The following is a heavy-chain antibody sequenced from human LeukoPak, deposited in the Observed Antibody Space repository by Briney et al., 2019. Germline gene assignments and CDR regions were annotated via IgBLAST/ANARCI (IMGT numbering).Heavy chain of an antibody. CDR3: ARQRHSSGWYDSYYYYGMDV. J-gene: IGHJ6*02. CDR2: IRADNGDT. V-gene: IGHV1-18*01. CDR1: GYTFTSHG. D-gene: IGHD6-19*01. Sequence: GASVKVSCKTSGYTFTSHGISWVRQAPGQGLEWMGWIRADNGDTKYAQKFQDRLTVTTDTSTGAAYMELRSLSADDTAVYYCARQRHSSGWYDSYYYYGMDVWGQGTTVTVSS.